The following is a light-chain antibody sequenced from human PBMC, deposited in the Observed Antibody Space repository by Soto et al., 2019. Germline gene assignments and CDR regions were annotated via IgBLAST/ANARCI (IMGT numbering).Light chain of an antibody. Sequence: DIQMTQSPSSLSASVGDRVTITCRASQGISNYLAWYQQKPGKVPKLLIYAASTLQSGVPSRFSGSGSGTGFTLTISSLQPEDFATYYCQQSYSSLPYTFGQGTRLEIK. CDR3: QQSYSSLPYT. V-gene: IGKV1-27*01. J-gene: IGKJ5*01. CDR2: AAS. CDR1: QGISNY.